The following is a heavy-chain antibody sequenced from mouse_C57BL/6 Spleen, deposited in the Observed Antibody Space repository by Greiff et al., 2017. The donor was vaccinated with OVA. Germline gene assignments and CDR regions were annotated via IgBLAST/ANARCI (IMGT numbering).Heavy chain of an antibody. V-gene: IGHV1-82*01. J-gene: IGHJ2*01. CDR2: IYPRDGDT. CDR3: ARDGGSSYDY. Sequence: VHLQQSGPELVKPGASVKISCKASGYAFTSYWMNWVKQRPGKGLEWIGGIYPRDGDTNYNGKFKGKATLTADKSSSTAYMQLGSLTSEDSAVYFCARDGGSSYDYWGQGTTLTVSS. D-gene: IGHD1-1*01. CDR1: GYAFTSYW.